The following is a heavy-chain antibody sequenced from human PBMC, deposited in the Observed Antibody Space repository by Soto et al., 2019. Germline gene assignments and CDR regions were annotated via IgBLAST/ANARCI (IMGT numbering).Heavy chain of an antibody. J-gene: IGHJ5*02. CDR1: GYRFASYG. D-gene: IGHD4-17*01. Sequence: QVQLVQSGAEVKKPGASVKVSCKASGYRFASYGISWVRQAPGQGLEWMGWISVYNGNATYEENFQDRVTMTTDTXTSTAHMELRSLRSDDTAVYFCARTAIGDPNWFDPWGQGTLVTVSS. V-gene: IGHV1-18*01. CDR3: ARTAIGDPNWFDP. CDR2: ISVYNGNA.